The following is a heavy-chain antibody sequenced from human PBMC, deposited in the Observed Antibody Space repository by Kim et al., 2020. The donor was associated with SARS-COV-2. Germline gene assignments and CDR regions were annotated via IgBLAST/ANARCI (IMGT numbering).Heavy chain of an antibody. J-gene: IGHJ4*02. D-gene: IGHD5-18*01. CDR2: IWYDGSNK. V-gene: IGHV3-33*06. CDR3: AKAGYSYAQSLGFFDY. Sequence: GGSLRLSCAAYGFTFSSYGIHWVRQAPGKGLEWVTVIWYDGSNKYYTDSVKGRFTISRDNSKNTLYLQMNSLRAEDTAVYYCAKAGYSYAQSLGFFDYWGQGTLVTVSS. CDR1: GFTFSSYG.